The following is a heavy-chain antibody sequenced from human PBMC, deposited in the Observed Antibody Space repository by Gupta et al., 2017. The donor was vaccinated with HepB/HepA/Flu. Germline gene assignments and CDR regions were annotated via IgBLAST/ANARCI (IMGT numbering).Heavy chain of an antibody. J-gene: IGHJ6*02. CDR1: GGSINSISYY. D-gene: IGHD6-19*01. Sequence: QLQLQESHPGLVKPSATLSLPCPLSGGSINSISYYWGWIRKPPGKGLEGIGSIYYSGSTYYNPSLKSRVTISVDTSKNQFSLKLSSVTAADTAVYYCARLSAGIAVAVTKYYGMDVWGQGTTVTVSS. CDR3: ARLSAGIAVAVTKYYGMDV. V-gene: IGHV4-39*01. CDR2: IYYSGST.